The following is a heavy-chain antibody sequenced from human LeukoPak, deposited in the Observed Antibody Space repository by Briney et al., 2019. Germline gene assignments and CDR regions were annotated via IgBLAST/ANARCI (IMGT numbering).Heavy chain of an antibody. J-gene: IGHJ6*02. CDR1: GFTFSSYW. CDR3: ARDHYDYGMDV. D-gene: IGHD3-3*01. Sequence: PGGSLRLSCAASGFTFSSYWMSWVRQAPGKGLEWVANIKQDGSEKYYVDFVKGRFTISRDNAKNSLYLQMNSLRTEDTAVYYCARDHYDYGMDVWGQGTTVTVSS. CDR2: IKQDGSEK. V-gene: IGHV3-7*03.